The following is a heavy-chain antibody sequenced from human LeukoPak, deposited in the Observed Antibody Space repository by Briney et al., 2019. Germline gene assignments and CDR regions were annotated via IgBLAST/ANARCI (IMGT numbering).Heavy chain of an antibody. J-gene: IGHJ4*02. CDR3: AKAARYCSSTSCYGFDY. D-gene: IGHD2-2*01. CDR1: GFTFDDHG. Sequence: GGSLRLSCVASGFTFDDHGMSWVRQAPGKGLEWVSVIYSGGSTYYADSVKGRFTISRDNSKNTLYLQMNSLRAEDTAVYYCAKAARYCSSTSCYGFDYWGQGTLVTVSS. V-gene: IGHV3-66*01. CDR2: IYSGGST.